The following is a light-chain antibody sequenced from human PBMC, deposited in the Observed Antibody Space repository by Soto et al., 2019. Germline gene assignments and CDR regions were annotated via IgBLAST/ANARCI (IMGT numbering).Light chain of an antibody. CDR3: GTWDDSLRGGL. J-gene: IGLJ3*02. CDR1: NSNIGKNY. V-gene: IGLV1-51*01. Sequence: QAVVTQPPSVSAAPGQKVTISCSGTNSNIGKNYVSWYQQFPGSAPKLLIHDNSQRASGIPDRFSASKSGTSATLTITGLQTGDEADYHCGTWDDSLRGGLFGGGTKLTVL. CDR2: DNS.